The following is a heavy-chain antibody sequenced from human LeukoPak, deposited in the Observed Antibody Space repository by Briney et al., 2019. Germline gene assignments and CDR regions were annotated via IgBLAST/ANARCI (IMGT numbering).Heavy chain of an antibody. CDR2: IYYSWST. V-gene: IGHV4-59*12. CDR1: GGSIRSYY. J-gene: IGHJ4*02. Sequence: SETLSLTCTVSGGSIRSYYWGWIRQPPGKGLEWIGYIYYSWSTYYNPSLKSRVTISVDTSKNRFSLKLSSVTAADTAVYYCARVGSYCTNGVCYTTFDYWGQGTLVTVSS. CDR3: ARVGSYCTNGVCYTTFDY. D-gene: IGHD2-8*01.